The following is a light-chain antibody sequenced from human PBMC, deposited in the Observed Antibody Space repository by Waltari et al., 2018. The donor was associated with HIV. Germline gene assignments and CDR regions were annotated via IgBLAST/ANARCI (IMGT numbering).Light chain of an antibody. V-gene: IGLV2-8*01. CDR3: SSFADRDGFYVV. CDR2: EVT. J-gene: IGLJ2*01. Sequence: QSALTQPPSASGSPGPAVTLPCTGSNSDIGSYHYVTWYQLHPGKAPRLFISEVTKRPSGVSDRFSGSKSANTAFLTVSALQAEDEADYYCSSFADRDGFYVVFGGGTRLTVL. CDR1: NSDIGSYHY.